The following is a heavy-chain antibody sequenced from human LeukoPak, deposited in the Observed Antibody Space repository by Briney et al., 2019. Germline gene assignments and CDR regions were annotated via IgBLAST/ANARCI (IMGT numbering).Heavy chain of an antibody. CDR1: GGSISSNY. J-gene: IGHJ4*02. V-gene: IGHV4-59*01. CDR3: ARGKAAVDY. Sequence: SETLSLTCTVSGGSISSNYWSWIRQPPGKGLEWIGYIYYSGSTNYNPSLKSRVTISVDTSKNQFSLKLSSVTAADTAVYYCARGKAAVDYWGQGTLVTVSS. D-gene: IGHD6-25*01. CDR2: IYYSGST.